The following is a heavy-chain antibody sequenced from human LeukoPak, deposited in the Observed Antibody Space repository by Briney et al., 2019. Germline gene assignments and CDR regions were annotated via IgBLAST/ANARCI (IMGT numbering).Heavy chain of an antibody. Sequence: SETLSLTCTVSGGSISSYYWSWIRQPPGKGLEWIGYIYYSGSTNYNPSLKSRVTISVDTSKNQFSLKLSSVTAADTAVYYCARDASQNPDSSSSNYYYYMDVWGKGTTVTVSS. CDR2: IYYSGST. CDR1: GGSISSYY. D-gene: IGHD6-6*01. J-gene: IGHJ6*03. CDR3: ARDASQNPDSSSSNYYYYMDV. V-gene: IGHV4-59*01.